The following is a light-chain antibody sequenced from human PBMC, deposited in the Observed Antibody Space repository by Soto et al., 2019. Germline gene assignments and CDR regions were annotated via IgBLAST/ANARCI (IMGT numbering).Light chain of an antibody. Sequence: QAVVTQEPSFSVSPGGTVTLTCGLSPGSVSTDYYPSWYQQTPGQAPRTLIYNTNTLSSGVPDRFSGSILGNKAALTITGAQADDECDYYCVLYMGRGISVFGGGTKVTVL. CDR2: NTN. CDR3: VLYMGRGISV. CDR1: PGSVSTDYY. V-gene: IGLV8-61*01. J-gene: IGLJ2*01.